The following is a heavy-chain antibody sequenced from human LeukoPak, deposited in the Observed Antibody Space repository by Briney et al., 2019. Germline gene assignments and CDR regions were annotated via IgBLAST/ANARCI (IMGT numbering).Heavy chain of an antibody. CDR2: IYYSGST. J-gene: IGHJ5*02. V-gene: IGHV4-59*01. D-gene: IGHD1-7*01. CDR3: ARKGDNWNYDWFDP. Sequence: SETLSLTCTVSGGSISGYYWSWIRQPPGKGLEWIGYIYYSGSTNYNPSLKSRVTISVDTSKNQFSLKLSSVTAADTAVYYCARKGDNWNYDWFDPWGQGTLVTVSS. CDR1: GGSISGYY.